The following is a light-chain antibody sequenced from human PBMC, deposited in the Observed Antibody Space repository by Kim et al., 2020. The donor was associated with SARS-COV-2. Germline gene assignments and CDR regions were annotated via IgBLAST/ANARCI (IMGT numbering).Light chain of an antibody. Sequence: GQQVTLSCSGSSSNIAPNYVSWYQQFPGTAPKLLIYDNNKRHSGIPDRFSGSKSGTSATLGITGLQTGDEADYYCGTWDSSLNGLVFGGGTQLTVL. CDR2: DNN. CDR3: GTWDSSLNGLV. J-gene: IGLJ2*01. V-gene: IGLV1-51*01. CDR1: SSNIAPNY.